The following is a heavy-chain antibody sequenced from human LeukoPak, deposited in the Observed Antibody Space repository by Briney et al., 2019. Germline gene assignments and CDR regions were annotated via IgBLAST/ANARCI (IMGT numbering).Heavy chain of an antibody. D-gene: IGHD1-26*01. CDR3: ARVSSPWSPRDAFDI. CDR1: GDIVSSNSAT. V-gene: IGHV6-1*01. J-gene: IGHJ3*02. CDR2: TYYKPKWYN. Sequence: SQTLSLTCAISGDIVSSNSATWNWIRQSRSGGRGWLGRTYYKPKWYNYYAVSVKSRLPTNSHTSKNQFSLQLRPVTPEDTAVYYCARVSSPWSPRDAFDIWGQGTVVTVSS.